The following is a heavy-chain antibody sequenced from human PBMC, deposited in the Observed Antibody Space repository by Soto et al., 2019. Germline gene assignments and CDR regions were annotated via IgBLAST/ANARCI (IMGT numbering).Heavy chain of an antibody. CDR2: IIPIFGTA. CDR3: ARDLIPNDSSGSWFDP. D-gene: IGHD3-22*01. J-gene: IGHJ5*02. CDR1: GGTFSSYA. Sequence: GASVKVSCKASGGTFSSYAISWVRQAPGQGLEWMGGIIPIFGTANYAQKFQGRVTITADESTSTAYMELSSLRSEDTAVYYCARDLIPNDSSGSWFDPWGQGTLVTVSS. V-gene: IGHV1-69*13.